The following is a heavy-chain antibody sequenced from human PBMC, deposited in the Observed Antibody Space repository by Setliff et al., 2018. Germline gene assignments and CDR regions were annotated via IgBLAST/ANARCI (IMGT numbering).Heavy chain of an antibody. Sequence: SETLSLTCTVSGGSVSPYFWSWIRQPPGKGLEWIGYIYRNGNTNFNPSLKTRVTMSVDTSKNQFALNLRSVTAADTAVYYCVRDRTAYSYGLDVWGQGTTVTVSS. D-gene: IGHD5-18*01. CDR1: GGSVSPYF. CDR3: VRDRTAYSYGLDV. J-gene: IGHJ6*02. V-gene: IGHV4-59*02. CDR2: IYRNGNT.